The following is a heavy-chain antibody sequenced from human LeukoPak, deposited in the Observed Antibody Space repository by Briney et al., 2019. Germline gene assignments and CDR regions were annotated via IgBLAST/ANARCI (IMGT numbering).Heavy chain of an antibody. CDR1: GGSISSGSYY. J-gene: IGHJ3*02. CDR2: IYTSGST. CDR3: ATGFLTAASVGDI. D-gene: IGHD1-26*01. V-gene: IGHV4-61*02. Sequence: TSETLSLTCTVSGGSISSGSYYWSWIRQPAGKGLEWIGRIYTSGSTNYNPSLKSRVTISVDTSKNQSSLKLSSVTAADTAVYYCATGFLTAASVGDIWGQGTMVTVSS.